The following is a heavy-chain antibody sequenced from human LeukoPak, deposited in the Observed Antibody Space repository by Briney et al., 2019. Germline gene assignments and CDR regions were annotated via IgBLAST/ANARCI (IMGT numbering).Heavy chain of an antibody. D-gene: IGHD3-16*01. J-gene: IGHJ6*03. CDR2: INHSGST. CDR3: ARAAVHTAGGMDV. V-gene: IGHV4-34*01. CDR1: GGSFSGYY. Sequence: PSETLSLTCAVYGGSFSGYYWSRIRQPPRKGLEWIGEINHSGSTNYNPSLKSRVTISVDTSKNQFSLKLSSVTAADTAVYYCARAAVHTAGGMDVWGKGTTVTVSS.